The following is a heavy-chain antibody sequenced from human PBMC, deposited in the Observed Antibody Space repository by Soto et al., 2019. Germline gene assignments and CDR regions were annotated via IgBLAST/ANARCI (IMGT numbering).Heavy chain of an antibody. CDR3: ARGLQASLAYHV. V-gene: IGHV4-59*01. J-gene: IGHJ6*04. D-gene: IGHD3-16*01. CDR1: GGALSSYY. Sequence: QVQLQESGPGLVKPSETLSLTCTVSGGALSSYYWTWIRQPPGKGLEWIGYIYSSGSAHYQPSLKRRVTISVYTSKTQYTLKLSSVTAADKAVYCCARGLQASLAYHVWGKGTKVTVSS. CDR2: IYSSGSA.